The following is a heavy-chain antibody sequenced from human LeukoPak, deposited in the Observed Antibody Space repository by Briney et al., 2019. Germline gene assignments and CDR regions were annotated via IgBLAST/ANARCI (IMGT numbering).Heavy chain of an antibody. Sequence: GGSLRLSCAASGFTFSNYDMYWVRQAPGKGLEWVAFIEYGGSKQNYADSVKGRLTISRDNSKNTLYLQMNSLRTEDTAVYYCARGVEPLAANTLAYWGQGTLVTVSS. D-gene: IGHD1-14*01. CDR2: IEYGGSKQ. CDR3: ARGVEPLAANTLAY. V-gene: IGHV3-30*02. CDR1: GFTFSNYD. J-gene: IGHJ4*02.